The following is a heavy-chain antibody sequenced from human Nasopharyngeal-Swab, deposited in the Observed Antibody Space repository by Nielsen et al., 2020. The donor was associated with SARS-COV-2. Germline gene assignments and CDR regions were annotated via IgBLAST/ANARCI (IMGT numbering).Heavy chain of an antibody. CDR1: GYTFTSYS. CDR3: ARALYGGNTHDAFDI. Sequence: ASVKVSCKASGYTFTSYSISWVRQAPGQGLEWMGWISAYNGNTNYAQKLQGRVTMTTDTSTSTAYMELRSLRSDDTAVYYCARALYGGNTHDAFDIWGQGTMVTVSS. V-gene: IGHV1-18*01. J-gene: IGHJ3*02. CDR2: ISAYNGNT. D-gene: IGHD4-23*01.